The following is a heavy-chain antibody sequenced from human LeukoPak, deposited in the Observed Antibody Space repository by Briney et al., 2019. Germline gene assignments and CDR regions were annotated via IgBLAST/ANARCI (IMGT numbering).Heavy chain of an antibody. J-gene: IGHJ4*02. CDR1: GGSIRSSSYY. V-gene: IGHV4-39*01. Sequence: PSETLSLTCTVSGGSIRSSSYYWGWIRQPPGKGLEWIGSIYYSGSTNYKPSLRSRVTISVDTSKNQFSLKLSSVTAADTAVYYCARHAGSYYTYNFDYWGPGTLVTVSS. CDR2: IYYSGST. D-gene: IGHD3-22*01. CDR3: ARHAGSYYTYNFDY.